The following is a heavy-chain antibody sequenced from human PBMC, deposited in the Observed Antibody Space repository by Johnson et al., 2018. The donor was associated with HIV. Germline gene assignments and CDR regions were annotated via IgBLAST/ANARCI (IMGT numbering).Heavy chain of an antibody. CDR2: ISYDGSNK. CDR3: ARSNAFDI. V-gene: IGHV3-30-3*01. J-gene: IGHJ3*02. CDR1: GFTFSSYA. Sequence: QVQLVESGGGVVQPGRSLRLSCAASGFTFSSYAVHWVRQAPGKGLEWVAVISYDGSNKFYADSVKGRFTISRDNSKDSLFLQMNSLRAEDTAVYYCARSNAFDIWGQGTMVTVSS.